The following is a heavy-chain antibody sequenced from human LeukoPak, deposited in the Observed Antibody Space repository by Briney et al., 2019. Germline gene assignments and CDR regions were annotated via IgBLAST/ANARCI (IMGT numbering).Heavy chain of an antibody. CDR2: INWNGGST. CDR3: ASDSSGWTGGVGY. CDR1: GLTLDDYG. V-gene: IGHV3-20*04. Sequence: GGSLRLSCAASGLTLDDYGMSWVRQAPGKGLEWVSGINWNGGSTGYADSVKGRFTISRDNAKNSLYLQMNSLRAEDTALYYCASDSSGWTGGVGYWGQGTLVTVSS. D-gene: IGHD6-19*01. J-gene: IGHJ4*02.